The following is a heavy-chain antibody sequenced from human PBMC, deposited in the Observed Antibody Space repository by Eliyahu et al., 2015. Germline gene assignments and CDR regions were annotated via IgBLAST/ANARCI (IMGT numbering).Heavy chain of an antibody. Sequence: EVQLLESGGGLVQPGGSLRLSCAASGFTFSSYAMXWVRQAXGKGLEWVSAISGSGGSTXYADSVKGRFTISRDNSKNTLYLQMNSLRAEDTAVYYCANRPGGGAFDIWGQGTMVTVSS. V-gene: IGHV3-23*01. D-gene: IGHD3-10*01. CDR1: GFTFSSYA. CDR3: ANRPGGGAFDI. J-gene: IGHJ3*02. CDR2: ISGSGGST.